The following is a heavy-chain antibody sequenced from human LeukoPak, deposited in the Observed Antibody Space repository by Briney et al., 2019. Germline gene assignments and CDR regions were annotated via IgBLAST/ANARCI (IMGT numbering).Heavy chain of an antibody. CDR2: ISYDGSNK. Sequence: GGSLRLSCAASGFTFSSYGMHWVRQAPGKGLEWVAVISYDGSNKYYADSVKGRFTIPRDNPKNTSYLQMNSLRAEDTAVYYCAKANGALGYSGMDVWGQGTTVTVSS. CDR1: GFTFSSYG. CDR3: AKANGALGYSGMDV. J-gene: IGHJ6*02. D-gene: IGHD7-27*01. V-gene: IGHV3-30*18.